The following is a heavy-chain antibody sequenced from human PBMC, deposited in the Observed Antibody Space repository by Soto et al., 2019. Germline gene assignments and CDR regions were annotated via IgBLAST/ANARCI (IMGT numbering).Heavy chain of an antibody. CDR3: ARVIWYTFDF. J-gene: IGHJ3*01. V-gene: IGHV4-30-4*01. CDR1: GGSISSGDHY. CDR2: IYHSGST. D-gene: IGHD1-20*01. Sequence: QVQLQESGPGLVQPSQTLSLTCTVSGGSISSGDHYWSWIRQPPGKGLEWIGYIYHSGSTYYNPSLKSRVTISVDTSKKTFSLKLSSVSAADTAIYYCARVIWYTFDFWGQGTMVTVSS.